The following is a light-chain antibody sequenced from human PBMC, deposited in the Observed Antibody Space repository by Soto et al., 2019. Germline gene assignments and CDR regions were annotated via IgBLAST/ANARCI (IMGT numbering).Light chain of an antibody. Sequence: QSVLTQPPSASGSPGQSVTISCTGTSSDVGAYIFVSWYQQHPGKAPKLMVYDVNRRPPGVPDRFFGSKSGNTASLTVSGLQAEDEADYYCSSYTSSRAYVFGIGTKVTVL. CDR1: SSDVGAYIF. CDR2: DVN. V-gene: IGLV2-8*01. CDR3: SSYTSSRAYV. J-gene: IGLJ1*01.